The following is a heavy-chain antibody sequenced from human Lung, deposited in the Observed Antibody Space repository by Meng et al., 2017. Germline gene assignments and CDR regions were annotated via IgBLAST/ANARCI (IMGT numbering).Heavy chain of an antibody. D-gene: IGHD5-18*01. J-gene: IGHJ5*02. CDR2: ISSTGDST. CDR1: GFTFTAFS. Sequence: GRLVELGGGLVQPGGSLRLSCAASGFTFTAFSMTWVRQAPGKGLEWVSTISSTGDSTFYPDSVKGRFIVSRDNSKNTLYLQMNSLRAEDTAIYYCAKEAAMASWGQGTLVTVSS. V-gene: IGHV3-23*04. CDR3: AKEAAMAS.